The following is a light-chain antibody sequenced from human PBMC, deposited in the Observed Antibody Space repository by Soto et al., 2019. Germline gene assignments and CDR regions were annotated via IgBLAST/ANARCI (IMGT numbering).Light chain of an antibody. V-gene: IGKV1-5*01. CDR3: QQYDSHPYT. CDR2: DAS. CDR1: QGFNHW. J-gene: IGKJ2*01. Sequence: DIQMTKSPSSLSASVGNRVTITCRASQGFNHWLACYQQKPGKAPKFLIYDASTLRNGVPSRFSGRGSGTEFTLTISSLQPDDFATYYCQQYDSHPYTFGQGTKVEI.